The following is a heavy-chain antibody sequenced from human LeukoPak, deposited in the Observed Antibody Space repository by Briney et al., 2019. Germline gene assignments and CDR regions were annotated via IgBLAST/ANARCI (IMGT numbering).Heavy chain of an antibody. V-gene: IGHV3-53*01. CDR2: IYSGDNT. CDR3: AKDQARKLAAAGNFDY. Sequence: AGGSLRLSCAASGFTVSNNYMSWVRQAPGKGLEWVSVIYSGDNTYYVESVKGRFTISRDNSKNTLYLQMNSLRAEDTAVYYCAKDQARKLAAAGNFDYRGQGALVTVSS. CDR1: GFTVSNNY. D-gene: IGHD6-13*01. J-gene: IGHJ4*02.